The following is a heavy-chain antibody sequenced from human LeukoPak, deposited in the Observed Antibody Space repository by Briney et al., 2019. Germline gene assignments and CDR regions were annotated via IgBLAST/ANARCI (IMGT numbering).Heavy chain of an antibody. V-gene: IGHV3-33*06. Sequence: PGGSLRLSCAASGFTFSSYGMHWVRQAPGKGLEWVAVIWYDGNNKYYAESVKGRFTISRDISKNTLYLQMNSLRAGDTAVYYCAKDRLPLGELSLFDYWGQGTLVTVSS. D-gene: IGHD3-16*02. CDR1: GFTFSSYG. CDR2: IWYDGNNK. J-gene: IGHJ4*02. CDR3: AKDRLPLGELSLFDY.